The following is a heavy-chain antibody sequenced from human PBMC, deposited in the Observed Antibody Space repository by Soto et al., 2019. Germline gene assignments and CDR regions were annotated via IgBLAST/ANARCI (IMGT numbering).Heavy chain of an antibody. V-gene: IGHV3-23*01. CDR1: GFIFRDHG. CDR3: ARPGRSTDEYFYYMDV. D-gene: IGHD2-21*02. J-gene: IGHJ6*03. Sequence: VELSESGGKLVLPGASLRLSCKVSGFIFRDHGMHWVRQAPGKGLQWVSSISGSGQTEYYPDSVKGRFTISRDDSGNTLFLEMRGLRADDSALYYCARPGRSTDEYFYYMDVWGKGTTVSVSS. CDR2: ISGSGQTE.